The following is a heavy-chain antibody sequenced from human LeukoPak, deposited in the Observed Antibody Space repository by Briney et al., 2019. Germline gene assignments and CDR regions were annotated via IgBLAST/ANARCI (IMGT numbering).Heavy chain of an antibody. Sequence: QPGRSLRLSCAASGFIFSSYGMHWVRQAPGKGLEWVAVTWYDGSNKYYADAVKGRFTISRDNAKNSLYLQMNSLIAEDTAVYYCARVPGKYAFDLWGQGTMVTVSA. J-gene: IGHJ3*01. CDR1: GFIFSSYG. CDR3: ARVPGKYAFDL. CDR2: TWYDGSNK. D-gene: IGHD3-10*01. V-gene: IGHV3-33*01.